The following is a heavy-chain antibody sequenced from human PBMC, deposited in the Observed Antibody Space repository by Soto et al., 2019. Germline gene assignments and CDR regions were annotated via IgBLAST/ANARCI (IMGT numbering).Heavy chain of an antibody. D-gene: IGHD4-17*01. Sequence: EVQLLESGGGLVQPGGSLRLSCAASGFTFSSYAMNWVRQAPGKGLEWVSVISGSGGSTYYADAVKGRFTISRDNSKNKLYLQMNSLRAKDTAVYYCAKRTVGWYFDLWGRGTLVTVSS. CDR3: AKRTVGWYFDL. V-gene: IGHV3-23*01. CDR1: GFTFSSYA. J-gene: IGHJ2*01. CDR2: ISGSGGST.